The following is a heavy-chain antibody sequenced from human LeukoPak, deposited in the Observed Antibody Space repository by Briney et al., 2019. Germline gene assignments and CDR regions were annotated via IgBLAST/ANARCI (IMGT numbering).Heavy chain of an antibody. D-gene: IGHD3-22*01. Sequence: SETLSLTCTVSDGSISSSSYYWGWIRQPPGKGLEWIGSIYYSGITYYNPSLKSRVTISVDTSKNQFSLKLSSVTAADTAVYYCARGYDSSGYHFDYWGQGTLVTVSS. J-gene: IGHJ4*02. CDR1: DGSISSSSYY. V-gene: IGHV4-39*01. CDR2: IYYSGIT. CDR3: ARGYDSSGYHFDY.